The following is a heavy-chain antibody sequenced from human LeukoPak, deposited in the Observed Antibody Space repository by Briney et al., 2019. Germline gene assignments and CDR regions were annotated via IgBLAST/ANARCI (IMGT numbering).Heavy chain of an antibody. CDR1: GYSFTTYW. D-gene: IGHD2-2*01. V-gene: IGHV5-51*01. CDR3: ARQPGMTAKSWYFDL. Sequence: GESLKISCKGSGYSFTTYWIGWVRQMPGKGLEWMGTIYPGDSDTRYSPSFQGQVTISADKSTSIAYLQWSSLKASDTAIYYCARQPGMTAKSWYFDLWGRGTLVTVSS. J-gene: IGHJ2*01. CDR2: IYPGDSDT.